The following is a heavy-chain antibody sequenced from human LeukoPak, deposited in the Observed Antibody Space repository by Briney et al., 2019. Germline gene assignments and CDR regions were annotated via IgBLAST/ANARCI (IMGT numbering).Heavy chain of an antibody. CDR1: GGSFSDYY. CDR3: ASEYYYDSSGYNLLEYFQH. CDR2: INHSGST. Sequence: SETLSLTCAVYGGSFSDYYWSWIRQPPGKGLEWIGEINHSGSTNYNPSLKSRVTISVDKSKNQFSLKLSSVTAADTAVYYCASEYYYDSSGYNLLEYFQHWGLGTLVTVSS. V-gene: IGHV4-34*01. J-gene: IGHJ1*01. D-gene: IGHD3-22*01.